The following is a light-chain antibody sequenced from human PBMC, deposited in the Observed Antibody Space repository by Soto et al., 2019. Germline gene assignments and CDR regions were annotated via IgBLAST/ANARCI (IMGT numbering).Light chain of an antibody. J-gene: IGKJ1*01. V-gene: IGKV3-15*01. Sequence: TQSPGTLSLSPGEGATLSCRASRGVSANYLAWYQQKPGQAPSLLSYGAFTRATGIPARCSGTGSGTEFTLTISSLQSDDFALYYCQQYNEWPLTFGQGTKVDI. CDR1: RGVSANY. CDR2: GAF. CDR3: QQYNEWPLT.